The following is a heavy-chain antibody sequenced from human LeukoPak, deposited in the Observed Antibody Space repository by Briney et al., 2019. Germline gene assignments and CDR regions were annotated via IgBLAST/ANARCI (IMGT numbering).Heavy chain of an antibody. J-gene: IGHJ4*02. V-gene: IGHV3-21*01. CDR3: ARERGIVGAGNYFDY. D-gene: IGHD1-26*01. CDR1: GFTFSSYS. Sequence: GGSLRLSCAASGFTFSSYSMNWVRQAPGKGLEWVSSISSSSSSYIYYADSVKGRFTISRDNAKNSLYLQMNSLRAEDTAVYYCARERGIVGAGNYFDYWGQGTLVTVSS. CDR2: ISSSSSSYI.